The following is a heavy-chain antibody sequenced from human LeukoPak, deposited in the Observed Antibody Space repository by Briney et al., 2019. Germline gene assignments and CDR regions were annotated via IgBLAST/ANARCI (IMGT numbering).Heavy chain of an antibody. V-gene: IGHV4-34*01. CDR2: INHSGST. CDR3: ARGLGSSNYYVP. J-gene: IGHJ5*02. Sequence: SETLSLTCAVYGGSFSGYYWSWIRQPPGKGLEWIGEINHSGSTNYNPSLKSRVTISVDTSKNQFSLKLSSVTAEDTAVYYCARGLGSSNYYVPWGQGTLVTVSS. CDR1: GGSFSGYY. D-gene: IGHD3-22*01.